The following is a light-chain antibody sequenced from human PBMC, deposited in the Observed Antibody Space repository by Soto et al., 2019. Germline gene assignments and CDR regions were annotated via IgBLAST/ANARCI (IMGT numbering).Light chain of an antibody. CDR1: QSVLYSSNSKNY. V-gene: IGKV4-1*01. CDR2: WAS. Sequence: DIVMTQSPDSLAVSLGERATINCMSSQSVLYSSNSKNYLAWYQQKPGQPPKLLIYWASTRESGVPDRFSGSGSGTEFTLTISSLQAEDVAVYYCQQYYSTPYTFGQGTKLEI. J-gene: IGKJ2*01. CDR3: QQYYSTPYT.